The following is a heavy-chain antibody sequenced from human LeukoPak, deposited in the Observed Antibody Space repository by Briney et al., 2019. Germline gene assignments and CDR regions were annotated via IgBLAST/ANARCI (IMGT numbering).Heavy chain of an antibody. V-gene: IGHV4-34*01. D-gene: IGHD2-2*01. Sequence: SETLSLTCAVFGGSFSSGQYWSWIRQPPGKGLEWIGEINHSGSSNYNPALKSRVTISVDTSKNQFSLKLSSVTAADTAVYYCARASGYCGSTSCYRWGQGTLVTVSS. J-gene: IGHJ4*02. CDR1: GGSFSSGQY. CDR3: ARASGYCGSTSCYR. CDR2: INHSGSS.